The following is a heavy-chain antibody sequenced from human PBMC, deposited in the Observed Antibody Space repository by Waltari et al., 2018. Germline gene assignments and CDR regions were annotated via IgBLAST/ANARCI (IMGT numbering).Heavy chain of an antibody. Sequence: QVQLQESGPGLVKPSETLSLTCAVSGYSISSGYYWGWIRQPPGKGLEWIGSIYHSGRTYYNPSLKSRFTISVDTSKNQFSLKLSSVTAADTAVYYCARHKGDILTGPNWFDPWGQGTLVTVSS. J-gene: IGHJ5*02. CDR2: IYHSGRT. CDR1: GYSISSGYY. D-gene: IGHD3-9*01. CDR3: ARHKGDILTGPNWFDP. V-gene: IGHV4-38-2*01.